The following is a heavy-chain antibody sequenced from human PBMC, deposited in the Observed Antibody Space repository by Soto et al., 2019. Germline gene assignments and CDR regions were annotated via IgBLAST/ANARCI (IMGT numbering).Heavy chain of an antibody. CDR3: ARDNAGGLDY. Sequence: EVQLLESGGGLVQPGGSLRLSCAASGFTFSSYAMSWVRQAPGKGLEWVSSISSSSSYIYYADSVKGRFTISRDNAKNSLYLQMNSLRAEDTAVYYCARDNAGGLDYWGQGTLVTVSS. D-gene: IGHD2-15*01. V-gene: IGHV3-21*01. CDR2: ISSSSSYI. J-gene: IGHJ4*02. CDR1: GFTFSSYA.